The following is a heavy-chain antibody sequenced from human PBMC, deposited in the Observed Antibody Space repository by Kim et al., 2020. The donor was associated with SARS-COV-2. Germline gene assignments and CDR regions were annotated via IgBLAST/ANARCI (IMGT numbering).Heavy chain of an antibody. D-gene: IGHD2-2*01. CDR3: ARHCSSTNCYDY. Sequence: NHNPSRKSRVTISVDTSKTQFSLKLGSVTAADTAVYYCARHCSSTNCYDYWGQGTLVTVSS. V-gene: IGHV4-61*07. J-gene: IGHJ4*02.